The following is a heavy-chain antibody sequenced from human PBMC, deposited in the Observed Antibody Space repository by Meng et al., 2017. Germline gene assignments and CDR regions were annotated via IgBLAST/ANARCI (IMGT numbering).Heavy chain of an antibody. J-gene: IGHJ2*01. Sequence: EVQLVESGGGLVQPGGPLRLSCAASGFTVSSNYMSWVRQAPGKGLEWVSVIYSGGSTYYADSVKGRFTISRDNSKNTLYLQMNSLRAEDTAVYYCASELPGGPNYWYFDLWGRGTLVTVSS. D-gene: IGHD3-10*01. V-gene: IGHV3-66*02. CDR2: IYSGGST. CDR3: ASELPGGPNYWYFDL. CDR1: GFTVSSNY.